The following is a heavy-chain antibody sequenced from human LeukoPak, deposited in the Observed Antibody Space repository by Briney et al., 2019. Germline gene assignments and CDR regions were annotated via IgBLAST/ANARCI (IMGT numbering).Heavy chain of an antibody. CDR3: ARDPNYYDSSGYHTVGYFDY. V-gene: IGHV1-46*01. CDR1: GYTFTSYY. CDR2: INPSGGST. Sequence: ASVKVSCKASGYTFTSYYMHWVRQAPGQGLEWMGIINPSGGSTSYAQKFQGRVTMTRDMSTSTVYMELSSLRSEDTAVYYCARDPNYYDSSGYHTVGYFDYWGQGTLVTVSS. J-gene: IGHJ4*02. D-gene: IGHD3-22*01.